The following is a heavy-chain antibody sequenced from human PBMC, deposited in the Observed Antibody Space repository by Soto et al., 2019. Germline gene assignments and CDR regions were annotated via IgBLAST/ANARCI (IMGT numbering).Heavy chain of an antibody. V-gene: IGHV4-39*02. J-gene: IGHJ4*02. CDR3: AGLKYFDTSDYLAY. D-gene: IGHD3-22*01. Sequence: SETLSLTCTGSGGSISSRSYYWGWIRQPPGKGLEWIGSIYYSGSTYYNPSLKSRVTISVDTSKNHFSLKLSSVTAADTAVYNCAGLKYFDTSDYLAYWGQGTLVTVSS. CDR1: GGSISSRSYY. CDR2: IYYSGST.